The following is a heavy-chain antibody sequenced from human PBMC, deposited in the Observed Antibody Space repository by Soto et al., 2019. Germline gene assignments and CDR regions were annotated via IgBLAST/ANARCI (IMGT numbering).Heavy chain of an antibody. V-gene: IGHV1-46*01. CDR1: GYTFTSYY. CDR2: INPSGGST. D-gene: IGHD2-2*01. Sequence: QVQLVQSGAEVKKPGASVKVSCKASGYTFTSYYMHWVRQAPGQGLEWMGIINPSGGSTSYAQKFQGRDTLTRDRSTSTVYMELSSLRSENTAVYYCARVRLPGGFDYWGQGTLVTVS. CDR3: ARVRLPGGFDY. J-gene: IGHJ4*02.